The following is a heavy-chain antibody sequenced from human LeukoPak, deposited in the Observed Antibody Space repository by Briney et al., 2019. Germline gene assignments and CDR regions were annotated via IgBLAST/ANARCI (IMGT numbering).Heavy chain of an antibody. D-gene: IGHD3-10*01. J-gene: IGHJ2*01. CDR1: GGSISSSSYY. CDR3: ARTYGSGILEGSGGYFDL. V-gene: IGHV4-39*07. CDR2: IYYSGST. Sequence: PSETLSLTCTVSGGSISSSSYYWGWIRQPPGKGLEWIGSIYYSGSTYYNPSLKSRVTISVDTSKNQFSLKLSSVTAADTAVYYCARTYGSGILEGSGGYFDLWGRGTLVTVSS.